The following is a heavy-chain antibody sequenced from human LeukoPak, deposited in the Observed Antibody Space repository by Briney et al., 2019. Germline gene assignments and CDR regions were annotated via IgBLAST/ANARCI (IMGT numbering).Heavy chain of an antibody. CDR1: GFTFSSYS. D-gene: IGHD3-22*01. CDR3: ARTDYYDKSIDY. Sequence: GGSLRLSCAASGFTFSSYSMNWVRQAPGKGLEWVSSISTGSSFIYYADSVKGRFTISRDIAKNSLYLQMNSLRAEDTAVYYCARTDYYDKSIDYWGQGTLVTVSS. V-gene: IGHV3-21*01. CDR2: ISTGSSFI. J-gene: IGHJ4*02.